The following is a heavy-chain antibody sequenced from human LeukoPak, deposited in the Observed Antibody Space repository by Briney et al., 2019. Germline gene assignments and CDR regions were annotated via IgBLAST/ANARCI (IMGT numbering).Heavy chain of an antibody. D-gene: IGHD3-22*01. CDR3: ARVTGYMIEDYFDY. V-gene: IGHV4-39*07. CDR2: IYYSGST. CDR1: GGSMSSSSYC. Sequence: SETLSLTCTVSGGSMSSSSYCSGWVRQHRGKGLECVGSIYYSGSTNYKPYRKRRVTISVETSKNQFSLKRRSVTAADTDVYYCARVTGYMIEDYFDYWGQGTLVTVSS. J-gene: IGHJ4*02.